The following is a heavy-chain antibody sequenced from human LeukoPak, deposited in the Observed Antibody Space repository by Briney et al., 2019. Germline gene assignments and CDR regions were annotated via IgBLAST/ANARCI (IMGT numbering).Heavy chain of an antibody. J-gene: IGHJ5*02. V-gene: IGHV4-34*01. Sequence: PSETLCLSCAVSGWSFSGYGLSWIRQPPGKGLEWIGEINHSGSTNYNPSLKSRVTISVDTSKNQFSLKLRSVTAADTAVYYCARGATTMVQGASFDPWGQGTLVTVSS. CDR2: INHSGST. CDR3: ARGATTMVQGASFDP. D-gene: IGHD3-10*01. CDR1: GWSFSGYG.